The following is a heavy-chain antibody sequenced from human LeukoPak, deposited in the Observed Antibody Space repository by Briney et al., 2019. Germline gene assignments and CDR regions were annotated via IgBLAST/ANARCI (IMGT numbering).Heavy chain of an antibody. V-gene: IGHV3-7*04. CDR1: GFTFSSYW. CDR3: ARGYSHNSGGWLDP. Sequence: GGSLRLSCAASGFTFSSYWMSWVRQAPGKGLEWVANINQHGTDKYYVDSVRGRFTISRDNAKNSLYLQMNSLRAEDTAVYYCARGYSHNSGGWLDPWGQGTLVTVSS. J-gene: IGHJ5*02. CDR2: INQHGTDK. D-gene: IGHD5-12*01.